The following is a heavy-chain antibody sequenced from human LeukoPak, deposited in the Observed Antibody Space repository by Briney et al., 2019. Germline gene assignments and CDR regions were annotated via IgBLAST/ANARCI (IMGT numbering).Heavy chain of an antibody. Sequence: ASVKVSCKASGYTFTSYGISWVRQAPGQGLEWMGWISAYNGNTNYAQKLQGRVTMTTDTSTSTAYMELRSLRSDDTAVYYCARERPMIRGQSWFDPWGQGTLVTVSS. CDR1: GYTFTSYG. D-gene: IGHD3-22*01. CDR2: ISAYNGNT. V-gene: IGHV1-18*01. CDR3: ARERPMIRGQSWFDP. J-gene: IGHJ5*02.